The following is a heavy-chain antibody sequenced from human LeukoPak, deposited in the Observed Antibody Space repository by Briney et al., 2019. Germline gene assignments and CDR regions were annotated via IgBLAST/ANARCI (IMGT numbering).Heavy chain of an antibody. CDR3: ATLDIVVVPAAHSSSSWFDP. CDR1: GYTFTGYY. CDR2: INPNSGGT. V-gene: IGHV1-2*06. Sequence: GASVKVSCKASGYTFTGYYMHWVRQAPGQGPEWMGRINPNSGGTNYAQKFQGRVTMTRDTSISTAYMELSRLRSDDTAVYYCATLDIVVVPAAHSSSSWFDPWGQGTLVTVSS. J-gene: IGHJ5*02. D-gene: IGHD2-2*03.